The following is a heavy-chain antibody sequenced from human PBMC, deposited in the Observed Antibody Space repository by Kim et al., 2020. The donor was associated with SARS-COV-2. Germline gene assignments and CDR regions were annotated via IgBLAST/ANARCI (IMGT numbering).Heavy chain of an antibody. CDR2: ISYDGSNK. D-gene: IGHD3-10*01. CDR1: GFTFSSYG. Sequence: GGSLRLSCAASGFTFSSYGMHWVSQAPGKGLEWVAVISYDGSNKYYADSVKGRFTISRDNSKNTLYLQMNSLRAEDTAVYYCAKVVVRGVIKSLFDYWGQGTLVTFSS. CDR3: AKVVVRGVIKSLFDY. J-gene: IGHJ4*02. V-gene: IGHV3-30*18.